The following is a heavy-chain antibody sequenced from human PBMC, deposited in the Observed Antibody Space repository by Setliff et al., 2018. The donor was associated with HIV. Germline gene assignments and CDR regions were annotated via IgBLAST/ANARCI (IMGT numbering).Heavy chain of an antibody. CDR3: ARPQYHQSSDAFDI. J-gene: IGHJ3*02. Sequence: PGESLKISCKGFGYKFTDYWVGWVRQMPGEGLEWMGVIYGDGSDPRYSPSFQGQVTISVDKSINTAYPRWTSLKASDTALYYCARPQYHQSSDAFDIWGQGTMVTVSS. CDR1: GYKFTDYW. V-gene: IGHV5-51*01. CDR2: IYGDGSDP.